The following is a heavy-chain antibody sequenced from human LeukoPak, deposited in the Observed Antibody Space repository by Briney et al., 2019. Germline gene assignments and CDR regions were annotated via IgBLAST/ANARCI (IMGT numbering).Heavy chain of an antibody. Sequence: SETLSLTCSVSGYPINSGYYWGWIRQSPGKGLEWIGAVFHSGTTFYNPSLKSRLTLLLDTSRNHFSLNLHSVTAAGTAVYYCVRDQTYNWNPGWFDLWGQGTLVTVSS. J-gene: IGHJ5*02. CDR2: VFHSGTT. CDR3: VRDQTYNWNPGWFDL. D-gene: IGHD1-20*01. CDR1: GYPINSGYY. V-gene: IGHV4-38-2*02.